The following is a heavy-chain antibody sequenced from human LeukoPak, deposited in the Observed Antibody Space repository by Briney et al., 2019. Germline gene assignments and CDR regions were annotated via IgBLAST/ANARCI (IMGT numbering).Heavy chain of an antibody. CDR3: ARSVGGMDY. CDR1: GFTFSNYW. CDR2: VYGDGSST. Sequence: GGSLRLSCAASGFTFSNYWMHWVRHAPGKGLVWVSRVYGDGSSTSYADSVKGRVTISRDNARNMLYLQMNSLRAEDTAVYYCARSVGGMDYWGQGTLVTVSS. J-gene: IGHJ4*02. D-gene: IGHD1-26*01. V-gene: IGHV3-74*01.